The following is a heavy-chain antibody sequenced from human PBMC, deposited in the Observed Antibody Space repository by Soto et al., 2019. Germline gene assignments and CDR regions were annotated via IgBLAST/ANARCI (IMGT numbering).Heavy chain of an antibody. V-gene: IGHV1-18*01. J-gene: IGHJ3*01. Sequence: QVQLVQSGAEVKKPGASVKVSCKASGYTFTSSGMSWVRQAPGQGLEWMGWISAHTGSSEYAQRFQGRVTVTTDRSTITAYMELRSLRSPDTAVYYCARAFFYQGSDSRGYSFDAFDFWGPGTLVTVSS. D-gene: IGHD3-22*01. CDR2: ISAHTGSS. CDR1: GYTFTSSG. CDR3: ARAFFYQGSDSRGYSFDAFDF.